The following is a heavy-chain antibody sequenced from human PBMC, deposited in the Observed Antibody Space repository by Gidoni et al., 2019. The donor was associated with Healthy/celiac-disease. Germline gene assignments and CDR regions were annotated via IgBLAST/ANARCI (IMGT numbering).Heavy chain of an antibody. CDR3: AKLAAAGTPLDAGAAFDI. CDR1: GFTFYDYA. CDR2: ISWNSGSI. Sequence: EVQLVESGGGLVQPGRSLRLSCSASGFTFYDYAMHWVRQAPGKGLEWVSGISWNSGSIGYADSVKGRFTISRDNAKNSLYLQMNSLRAEDTALYYCAKLAAAGTPLDAGAAFDIWGQGTMVTVSS. J-gene: IGHJ3*02. V-gene: IGHV3-9*01. D-gene: IGHD6-13*01.